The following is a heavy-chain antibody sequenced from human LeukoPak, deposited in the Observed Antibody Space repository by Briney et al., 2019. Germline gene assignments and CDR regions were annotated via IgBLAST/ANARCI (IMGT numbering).Heavy chain of an antibody. CDR2: INTNSGKP. Sequence: ASVKVSCKASGGTFSSYAICWVRQAPGQGLEWMGWINTNSGKPTYAQGFTGRFVFSLDTSVSTAYLQISSLKAGDTAVYYCARHYYDSSGNGNYLDYWGQGTLVTVSS. J-gene: IGHJ4*02. D-gene: IGHD3-22*01. CDR3: ARHYYDSSGNGNYLDY. V-gene: IGHV7-4-1*02. CDR1: GGTFSSYA.